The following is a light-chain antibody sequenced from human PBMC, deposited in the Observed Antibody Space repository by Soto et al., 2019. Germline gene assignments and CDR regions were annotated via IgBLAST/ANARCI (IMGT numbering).Light chain of an antibody. CDR3: CSYAGSYTFVV. CDR2: DVS. J-gene: IGLJ2*01. V-gene: IGLV2-11*01. Sequence: ALTQPRSVSGSPGQSVTISCTGTSSDVGGYNYVSWYQQHPGKAPKLMIYDVSKRPSGVPDRFSGSKSGDTASLTISGLQAEDEADYYCCSYAGSYTFVVFGGGTKLTVL. CDR1: SSDVGGYNY.